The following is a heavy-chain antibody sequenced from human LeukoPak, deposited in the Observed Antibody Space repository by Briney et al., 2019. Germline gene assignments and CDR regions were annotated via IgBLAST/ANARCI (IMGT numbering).Heavy chain of an antibody. J-gene: IGHJ4*02. Sequence: GGSLRLSCAASGFTFSNYAMSWGRQAPGKGLEWVSAISGSGGSTYYADSVKGRFTISRDKSKNTLYLQMNSLRAEDTAVYYCAKDLSLYCGGDCYRYEFYFDYWGQGTLVTVSS. V-gene: IGHV3-23*01. CDR3: AKDLSLYCGGDCYRYEFYFDY. CDR1: GFTFSNYA. D-gene: IGHD2-21*02. CDR2: ISGSGGST.